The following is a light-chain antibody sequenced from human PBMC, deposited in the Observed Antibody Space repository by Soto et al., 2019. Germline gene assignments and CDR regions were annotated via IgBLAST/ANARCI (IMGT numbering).Light chain of an antibody. V-gene: IGKV1-5*01. J-gene: IGKJ2*01. CDR1: QSISGR. CDR3: QQYNDYCPYT. CDR2: DAS. Sequence: DIQRTQAPSTLSASVGNRVTFTCRASQSISGRLAWYQQKPGRAPKLLIFDASSVGSGVPSRFSGSGSGTEFALTISSLQPDDLATYYCQQYNDYCPYTFGQGTKLEI.